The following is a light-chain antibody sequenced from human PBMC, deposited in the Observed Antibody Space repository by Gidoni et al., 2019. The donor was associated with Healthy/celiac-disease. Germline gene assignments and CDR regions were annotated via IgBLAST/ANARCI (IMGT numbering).Light chain of an antibody. CDR1: QSVLYSSNNKNY. Sequence: DIVMTQSPDSLAVSLGERDTSNCKSSQSVLYSSNNKNYLAWYQQKPGQPPKLLIYWASTRESGVPDRFSGSGSGTDFTLTISSLQAEDVAVYYCQQYYSTPPTFGQGTKVEIK. J-gene: IGKJ1*01. CDR3: QQYYSTPPT. V-gene: IGKV4-1*01. CDR2: WAS.